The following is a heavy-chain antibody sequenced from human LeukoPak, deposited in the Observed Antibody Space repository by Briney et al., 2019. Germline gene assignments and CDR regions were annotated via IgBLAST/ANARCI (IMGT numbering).Heavy chain of an antibody. D-gene: IGHD3-10*01. CDR3: AKDAGPMVRGVIGDAFHI. Sequence: PGRSLRLSCVTSGFTFSYYGMHWVRQAPGKGLEWVAVIWHDGSKKYYADSVKGRFTISRDNSKNTLYLQMNSLRAEDTAVYYCAKDAGPMVRGVIGDAFHIWGQGTMVTVSS. J-gene: IGHJ3*02. CDR1: GFTFSYYG. CDR2: IWHDGSKK. V-gene: IGHV3-33*06.